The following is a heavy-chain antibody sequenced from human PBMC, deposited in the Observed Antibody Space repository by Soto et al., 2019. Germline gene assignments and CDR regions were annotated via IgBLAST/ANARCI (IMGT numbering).Heavy chain of an antibody. CDR3: ARDREIAAAGTVYYYGMDV. J-gene: IGHJ6*02. Sequence: ASVKVSCKASGYTFTSYAMHWVRQAPGQRLEWMGWINAGNGNTKYSQKFQGRVTITRDTSASTAYMELSSLRSEDTAVYYCARDREIAAAGTVYYYGMDVWGQGTTVTVSS. CDR2: INAGNGNT. D-gene: IGHD6-13*01. CDR1: GYTFTSYA. V-gene: IGHV1-3*01.